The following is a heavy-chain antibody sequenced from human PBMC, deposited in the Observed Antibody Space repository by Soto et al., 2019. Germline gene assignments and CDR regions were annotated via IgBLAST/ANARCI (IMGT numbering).Heavy chain of an antibody. D-gene: IGHD3-3*01. Sequence: WGSLGIGCASSGFTFSNAWMSWVRQAPGKGLEWVGRIKSKTDGGTTDYAAPVKGRFTISRDDSKNTLYLQMNSLKTEYTAVYYCTTESRFNYWGQGTLVTVSS. J-gene: IGHJ4*02. CDR2: IKSKTDGGTT. CDR3: TTESRFNY. V-gene: IGHV3-15*01. CDR1: GFTFSNAW.